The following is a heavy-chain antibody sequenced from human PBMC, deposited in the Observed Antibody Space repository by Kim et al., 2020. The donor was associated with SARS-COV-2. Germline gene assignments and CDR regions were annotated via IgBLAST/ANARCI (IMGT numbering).Heavy chain of an antibody. Sequence: SQTLSLTCVISGDSVSSTSAAWNWIRQCPSGGLEWLGRTYYRSRWFNDFALSVKSRITINPDTSKNQFSLQLTSVTPEDTAVYYCARGRLTMVRGVVITYYGVDVWGQGTTVTVSS. CDR2: TYYRSRWFN. J-gene: IGHJ6*02. CDR3: ARGRLTMVRGVVITYYGVDV. D-gene: IGHD3-10*01. V-gene: IGHV6-1*01. CDR1: GDSVSSTSAA.